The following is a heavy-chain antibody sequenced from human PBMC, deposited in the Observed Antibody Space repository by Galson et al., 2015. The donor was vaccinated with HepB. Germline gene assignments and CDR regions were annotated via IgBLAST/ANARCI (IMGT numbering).Heavy chain of an antibody. CDR2: IYYSGST. Sequence: ETLSLTCTVSGGSISSYYWSWIRQPPGKGLEWIGYIYYSGSTNYNPSLKSRVTISVDTSKNQFSLKLSSVTAADTAVYYCARDSDRDSSGYYTLGYWGQGTLVTVSS. CDR1: GGSISSYY. J-gene: IGHJ4*02. V-gene: IGHV4-59*01. CDR3: ARDSDRDSSGYYTLGY. D-gene: IGHD3-22*01.